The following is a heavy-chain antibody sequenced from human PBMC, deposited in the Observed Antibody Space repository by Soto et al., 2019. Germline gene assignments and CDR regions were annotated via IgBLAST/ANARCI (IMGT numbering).Heavy chain of an antibody. D-gene: IGHD5-18*01. Sequence: QVQLVESGGGVVQPGRSLRLSCAASGFTFSSYGIHWVRQAPGKGLEWVALISYDGTDKYYADSVKGRFTISRDNSKNRPYLQMSSLGPEDTAVYYCVKERYEQRWLEAYGIDVWGQVTTGTV. CDR1: GFTFSSYG. V-gene: IGHV3-30*18. CDR2: ISYDGTDK. J-gene: IGHJ6*02. CDR3: VKERYEQRWLEAYGIDV.